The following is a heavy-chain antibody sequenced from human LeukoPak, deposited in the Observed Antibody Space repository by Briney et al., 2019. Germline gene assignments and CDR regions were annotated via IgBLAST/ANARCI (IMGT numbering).Heavy chain of an antibody. CDR2: ISGSGSNT. J-gene: IGHJ4*02. CDR3: AAVANTGFDY. CDR1: GFTFSSYV. D-gene: IGHD6-19*01. V-gene: IGHV3-23*01. Sequence: GGSLRLSCAASGFTFSSYVMSWVRQAPGKGPEWVSAISGSGSNTYYADSVKGRFTISRDSSRNTLYLQMNSLRAEDTAVYYCAAVANTGFDYWGQGTLGTVSS.